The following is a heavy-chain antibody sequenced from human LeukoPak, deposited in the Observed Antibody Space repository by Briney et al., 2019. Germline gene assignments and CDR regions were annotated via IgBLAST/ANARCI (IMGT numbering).Heavy chain of an antibody. J-gene: IGHJ6*03. Sequence: GGSLRLSCAASGFTFSSYSMNWVRQAPGKGLEWVSSISSSSSYIYYADSVKGRFTISRDNAKNTLFLQMDSLRAEDTAVYYCARGSSNSYYYYYMDVWGKGTTVTISS. V-gene: IGHV3-21*01. CDR2: ISSSSSYI. CDR3: ARGSSNSYYYYYMDV. CDR1: GFTFSSYS. D-gene: IGHD2-15*01.